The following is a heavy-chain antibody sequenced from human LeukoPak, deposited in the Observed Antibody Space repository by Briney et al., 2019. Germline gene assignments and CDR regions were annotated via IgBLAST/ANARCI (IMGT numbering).Heavy chain of an antibody. Sequence: SVKVSCKASGGTFSSYAISWVRQAPGQGLEWMGGIIPIFGTANYAQKFQGRVTITADESTSTAYMELSSLRSEDTAVYYCAYPRLPGGSSGYYVRGASNYYYYGMDVWGQGTTVTVSS. CDR3: AYPRLPGGSSGYYVRGASNYYYYGMDV. V-gene: IGHV1-69*13. D-gene: IGHD3-22*01. CDR2: IIPIFGTA. CDR1: GGTFSSYA. J-gene: IGHJ6*02.